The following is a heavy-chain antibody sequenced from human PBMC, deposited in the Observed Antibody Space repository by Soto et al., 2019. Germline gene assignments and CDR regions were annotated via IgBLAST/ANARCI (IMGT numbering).Heavy chain of an antibody. V-gene: IGHV4-34*01. J-gene: IGHJ6*02. Sequence: QVQLQQWGAGLLKPSETLSLTCAVNGGSGGSFSGYYWSWIRQPPGKGLEWIGEINHSGSTNYNPSLKSRVAISVDTPKNQFSLKLSSVTAADTAVYYCARNNYDSSGYYHYYYGMDVWCQGTTVTVSS. CDR1: GGSGGSFSGYY. D-gene: IGHD3-22*01. CDR3: ARNNYDSSGYYHYYYGMDV. CDR2: INHSGST.